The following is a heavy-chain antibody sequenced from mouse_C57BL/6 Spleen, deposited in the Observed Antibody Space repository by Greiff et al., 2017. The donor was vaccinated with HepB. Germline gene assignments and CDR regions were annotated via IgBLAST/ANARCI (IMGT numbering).Heavy chain of an antibody. V-gene: IGHV1-64*01. CDR3: ARSRDGGYFDY. Sequence: VQLQQPGAELVKPGASVKLSCKASGYTFTSYWMHWVKQRPGQGLEWIGMIHPNSGSTNYNEKFKSKATLTVDKSSSTAYMQLSSLTSEDSAVYYCARSRDGGYFDYWGQGTTLTVSS. J-gene: IGHJ2*01. D-gene: IGHD3-3*01. CDR2: IHPNSGST. CDR1: GYTFTSYW.